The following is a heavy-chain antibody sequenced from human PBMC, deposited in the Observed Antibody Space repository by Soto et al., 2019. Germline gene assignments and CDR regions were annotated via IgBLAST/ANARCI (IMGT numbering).Heavy chain of an antibody. D-gene: IGHD2-15*01. V-gene: IGHV4-30-4*01. CDR1: GDSISNLDYF. CDR2: IYKSATT. J-gene: IGHJ5*01. Sequence: PSETLSLTCSVSGDSISNLDYFWAWIRQPPGQALEYIGYIYKSATTYYNPPFESRVAISVDTSKSQFSLNVTSVTAADTAVYFCARGRYCLSGRCFPNWFDSWGQGALVTVYS. CDR3: ARGRYCLSGRCFPNWFDS.